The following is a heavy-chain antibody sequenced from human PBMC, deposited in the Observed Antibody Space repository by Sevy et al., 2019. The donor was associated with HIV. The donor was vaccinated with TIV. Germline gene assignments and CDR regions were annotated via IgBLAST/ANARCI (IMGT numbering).Heavy chain of an antibody. J-gene: IGHJ4*02. CDR2: IRYDGSNK. CDR3: ARGDRGTGDYFDY. Sequence: EGSLRLSCAASGFTFSSYGMHWVRQAPGKVLEWVAVIRYDGSNKYYADSVKGRFTISRDNSKNTLYLQMNSLRAEDTAVYYCARGDRGTGDYFDYWGQGTLVTVSS. V-gene: IGHV3-33*01. D-gene: IGHD3-16*01. CDR1: GFTFSSYG.